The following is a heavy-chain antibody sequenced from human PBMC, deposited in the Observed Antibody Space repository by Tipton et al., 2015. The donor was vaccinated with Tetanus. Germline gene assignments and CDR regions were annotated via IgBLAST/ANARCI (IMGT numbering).Heavy chain of an antibody. D-gene: IGHD3-16*01. V-gene: IGHV4-59*01. CDR2: VFYSGST. Sequence: LRLSCTLPGGSISSYYWSWVRQPPGKGLEWLGYVFYSGSTDLNPSLKSRVTISVDTSNNLFSLKLTSVTTADTAVYYCARSGGRRYAFDIWGQGTMVTVSS. CDR1: GGSISSYY. CDR3: ARSGGRRYAFDI. J-gene: IGHJ3*02.